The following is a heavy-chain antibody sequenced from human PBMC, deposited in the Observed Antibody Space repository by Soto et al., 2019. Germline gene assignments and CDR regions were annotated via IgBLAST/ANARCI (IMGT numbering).Heavy chain of an antibody. CDR2: IDASGGYT. D-gene: IGHD3-9*01. J-gene: IGHJ4*02. V-gene: IGHV3-23*01. Sequence: HPGGSLRLSCAASGFTFTDYAMSWVRQAPGKGLEWVSLIDASGGYTYYADSVKGRFTISRDNSRNTLYLQMNSLRAEDTAVYYCSRDDSDWFFNWGRGTLVTVSS. CDR1: GFTFTDYA. CDR3: SRDDSDWFFN.